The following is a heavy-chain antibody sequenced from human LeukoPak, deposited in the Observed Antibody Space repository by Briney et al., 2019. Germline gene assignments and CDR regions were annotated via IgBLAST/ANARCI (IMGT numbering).Heavy chain of an antibody. D-gene: IGHD2-15*01. V-gene: IGHV1-69*13. CDR3: ARDCSGGRCYGAFDI. CDR2: VSPIYGTS. Sequence: ASVKVSCKASGGTFGRYAITWVRQAPGQRLEWVGGVSPIYGTSDYAQRFQGRVTISADESTSTAFLGVRSLRSEDTAVYYCARDCSGGRCYGAFDIWGQGTLVIVSS. CDR1: GGTFGRYA. J-gene: IGHJ3*02.